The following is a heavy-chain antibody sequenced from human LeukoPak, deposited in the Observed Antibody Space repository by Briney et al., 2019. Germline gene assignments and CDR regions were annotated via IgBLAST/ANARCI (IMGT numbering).Heavy chain of an antibody. Sequence: VASVKVSCKASGYTFTSYYMHWVRQAPGQGLEWMGIINPSGGSTSYAQKFQGRGTMTRDTSTSTVYMELSSLRSEDTAVYYCARDRERDTAMVYFDYWGQGTLVTVSS. V-gene: IGHV1-46*01. CDR1: GYTFTSYY. CDR2: INPSGGST. CDR3: ARDRERDTAMVYFDY. D-gene: IGHD5-18*01. J-gene: IGHJ4*02.